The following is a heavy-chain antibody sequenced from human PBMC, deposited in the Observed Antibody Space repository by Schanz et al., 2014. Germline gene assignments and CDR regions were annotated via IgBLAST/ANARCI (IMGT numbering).Heavy chain of an antibody. CDR3: ARDRGYCSGGSCLTFDY. CDR2: IDGKSTTV. D-gene: IGHD2-15*01. Sequence: EADLVESGGGLIQRGESLRLSCSASGFSFSSYSMNWVRQAPGKGLEWLSYIDGKSTTVYYADSVKGRFTVSRDNARNSLYLHMNTLGAEDTAVYYCARDRGYCSGGSCLTFDYWGQGTLXTVSS. V-gene: IGHV3-48*01. J-gene: IGHJ4*02. CDR1: GFSFSSYS.